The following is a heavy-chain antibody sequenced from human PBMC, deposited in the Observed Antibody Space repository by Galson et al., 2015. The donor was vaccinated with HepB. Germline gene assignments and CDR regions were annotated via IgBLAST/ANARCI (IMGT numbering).Heavy chain of an antibody. CDR3: VKSDYYDSSGYY. J-gene: IGHJ4*02. V-gene: IGHV3-64D*06. D-gene: IGHD3-22*01. Sequence: SLRLSGAASGFTFRSYAMHWVRQAPGKGLEYVSAISSNGGSTYYADSVKGRFTISRDNSKNTLYLQMSSLRAEDTAVYYCVKSDYYDSSGYYWGQGTLVTVSS. CDR2: ISSNGGST. CDR1: GFTFRSYA.